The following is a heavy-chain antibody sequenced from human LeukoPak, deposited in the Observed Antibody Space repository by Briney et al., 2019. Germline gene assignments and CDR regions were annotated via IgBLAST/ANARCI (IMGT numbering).Heavy chain of an antibody. CDR3: AKTYYSSSARVMDV. V-gene: IGHV3-33*06. D-gene: IGHD3-10*01. CDR2: IWHDGSKT. Sequence: GGSLRLSCAASGFTFSGCGMHWVRQAPGKGLEWVAVIWHDGSKTYYVDSVKGRFTISRGDSKNTVYLQMNSLRAEDTAVYYCAKTYYSSSARVMDVWGKGTTVTVSS. CDR1: GFTFSGCG. J-gene: IGHJ6*03.